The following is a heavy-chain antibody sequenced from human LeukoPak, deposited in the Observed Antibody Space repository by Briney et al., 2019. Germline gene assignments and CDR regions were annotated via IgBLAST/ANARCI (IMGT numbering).Heavy chain of an antibody. Sequence: PGGSLRLSCVASGFTVSSNYMSWVRQAPGKGLEWGSVIYSGDSTYYADSVKGRFTISRDNSKNTLYLQMNSLRAEDRAVYYCARGVWFGEGMGGQGTLVTVSS. CDR1: GFTVSSNY. D-gene: IGHD3-10*01. CDR3: ARGVWFGEGM. V-gene: IGHV3-53*01. J-gene: IGHJ4*02. CDR2: IYSGDST.